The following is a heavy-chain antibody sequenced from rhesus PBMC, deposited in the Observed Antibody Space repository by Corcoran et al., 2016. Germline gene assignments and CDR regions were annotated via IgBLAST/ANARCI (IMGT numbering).Heavy chain of an antibody. V-gene: IGHV3S22*01. CDR1: GFTFSDYY. J-gene: IGHJ4*01. CDR2: IRKKANGGKA. Sequence: EVQLVESGGGLVQPGGSLRLSCAASGFTFSDYYFSWVRHAPGKGPAWVVFIRKKANGGKAEYGASVKGRFTNTRDDSKRIASLQMNSLKTEDTAVYYCARYVSGYYVDYWGQGVLVTVS. D-gene: IGHD3-28*01. CDR3: ARYVSGYYVDY.